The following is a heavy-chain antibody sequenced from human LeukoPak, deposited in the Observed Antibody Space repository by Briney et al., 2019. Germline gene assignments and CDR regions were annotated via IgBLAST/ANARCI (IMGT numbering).Heavy chain of an antibody. Sequence: GGSLRLSCAASGFTFSSYAMSWVRQAPGKGLEWVSAISGSGGSTYYADSVKGRFTISRDNSKNTLYLQMNSLSAEDTAVYYCARDIRYYYDSSAEYYFDYWGQGTLVTVSS. CDR2: ISGSGGST. V-gene: IGHV3-23*01. J-gene: IGHJ4*02. CDR3: ARDIRYYYDSSAEYYFDY. CDR1: GFTFSSYA. D-gene: IGHD3-22*01.